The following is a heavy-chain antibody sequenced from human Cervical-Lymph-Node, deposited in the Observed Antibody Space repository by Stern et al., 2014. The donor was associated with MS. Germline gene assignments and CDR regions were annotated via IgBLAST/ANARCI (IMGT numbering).Heavy chain of an antibody. Sequence: VQLVQSGAEVKKPGSSVKVSCKASGGTFSSYAINWVRQAPGQGLEWMGGVTPVFGTTNYAQKFQGRITITADKSTNTAYMELMTLRSEDTAVYYCARGGGLVGYFDYWGQGTLVSVSS. CDR2: VTPVFGTT. CDR1: GGTFSSYA. J-gene: IGHJ4*02. V-gene: IGHV1-69*06. D-gene: IGHD1-26*01. CDR3: ARGGGLVGYFDY.